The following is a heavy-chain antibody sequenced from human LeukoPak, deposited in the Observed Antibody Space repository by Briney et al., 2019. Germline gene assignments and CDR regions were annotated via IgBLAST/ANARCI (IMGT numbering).Heavy chain of an antibody. D-gene: IGHD6-19*01. V-gene: IGHV4-59*01. CDR2: MYCSGST. J-gene: IGHJ4*02. CDR1: DGSLRRYH. Sequence: PSETLFLTCTVTDGSLRRYHWSWIRQPPGKGLEWIGYMYCSGSTNYNPSLKRRVTISVDTSNNQFSLKLSSVTAADTAVYYCARTSGIAVAGTGVFDYGGEGTLVTVSS. CDR3: ARTSGIAVAGTGVFDY.